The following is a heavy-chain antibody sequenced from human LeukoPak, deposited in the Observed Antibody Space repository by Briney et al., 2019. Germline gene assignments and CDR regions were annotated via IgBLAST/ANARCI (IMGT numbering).Heavy chain of an antibody. Sequence: GESLKISCKGSGYSFTSYWIGWVRQMPGKGLEWMGIIYPGDSDTRYSPSFQGQVTISADKSISTAYLQWSSPKASDTAMYYCARGPVQEQHDFDYWGQGTLVTVSS. J-gene: IGHJ4*02. V-gene: IGHV5-51*01. CDR3: ARGPVQEQHDFDY. CDR2: IYPGDSDT. CDR1: GYSFTSYW. D-gene: IGHD4-11*01.